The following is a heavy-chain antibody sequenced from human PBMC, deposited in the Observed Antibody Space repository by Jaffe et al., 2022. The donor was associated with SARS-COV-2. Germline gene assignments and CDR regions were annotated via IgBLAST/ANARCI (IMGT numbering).Heavy chain of an antibody. CDR2: ISYDGSNK. D-gene: IGHD3-10*01. CDR3: ARADLMGSYYSGYDY. V-gene: IGHV3-30*04. J-gene: IGHJ4*02. Sequence: QVQLVESGGGVVQPGRSLRLSCAASGFTFSSYAMHWVRQAPGKGLEWVAVISYDGSNKYYADSVKGRFTISRDNSKNTLYLQMNSLRAEDTAVYYCARADLMGSYYSGYDYWGQGTLVTVSS. CDR1: GFTFSSYA.